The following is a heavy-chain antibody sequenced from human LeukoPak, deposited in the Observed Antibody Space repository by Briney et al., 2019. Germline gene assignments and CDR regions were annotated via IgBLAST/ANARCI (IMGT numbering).Heavy chain of an antibody. J-gene: IGHJ5*02. V-gene: IGHV3-21*01. CDR1: GFTFRIYS. D-gene: IGHD3-10*01. CDR2: IGPSSGDI. Sequence: GGSLRLPCAASGFTFRIYSMNWVRQAPGTGLEWVSSIGPSSGDIHYADSVKGRFTISRDNDKNSLYLQMNSLRAEDTAVYYCARDRGARGRGLAWGQGTQVTVSS. CDR3: ARDRGARGRGLA.